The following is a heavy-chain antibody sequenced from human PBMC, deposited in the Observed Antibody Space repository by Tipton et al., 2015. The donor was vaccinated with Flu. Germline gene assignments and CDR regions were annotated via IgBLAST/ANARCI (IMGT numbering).Heavy chain of an antibody. CDR1: GGPISSYY. CDR2: IYTSGST. CDR3: ARDCCSSTSCPYYYYYYMDV. J-gene: IGHJ6*03. V-gene: IGHV4-4*07. D-gene: IGHD2-2*01. Sequence: TLSLTCTVSGGPISSYYWSWIRQPAGKGLEWIGRIYTSGSTNYNPSLKSRVTMSVDTSKNQFSLKLSSVTAADTAVYYCARDCCSSTSCPYYYYYYMDVWGKGTTVTVSS.